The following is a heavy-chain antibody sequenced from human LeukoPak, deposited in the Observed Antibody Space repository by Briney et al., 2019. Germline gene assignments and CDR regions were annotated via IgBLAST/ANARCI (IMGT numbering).Heavy chain of an antibody. V-gene: IGHV4-4*07. J-gene: IGHJ4*02. CDR3: ARVVAARPGDYFDY. CDR2: IYTSGST. CDR1: GGSISSYY. Sequence: PSETLSLTCTVSGGSISSYYWSWIRQPAGKGLEWIGRIYTSGSTNYNPSLKSRVTMSVDTSKNQFSLKLSSVTAEDTAVYYCARVVAARPGDYFDYWGQGSLVIVSS. D-gene: IGHD6-6*01.